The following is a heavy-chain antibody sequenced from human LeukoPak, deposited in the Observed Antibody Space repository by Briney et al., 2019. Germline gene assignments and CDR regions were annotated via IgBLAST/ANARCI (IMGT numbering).Heavy chain of an antibody. J-gene: IGHJ5*02. CDR2: MYYGGRT. V-gene: IGHV4-39*01. CDR3: ARHKIAATADNWFDP. Sequence: SETLSLTCSVSGGSISSATYYWGWVRQPPGEGLEWIGSMYYGGRTYYNPSLKSRLTISVDTSRNQFSLRLTSVTAADTAIYFCARHKIAATADNWFDPWGQGTRVTVSS. D-gene: IGHD6-13*01. CDR1: GGSISSATYY.